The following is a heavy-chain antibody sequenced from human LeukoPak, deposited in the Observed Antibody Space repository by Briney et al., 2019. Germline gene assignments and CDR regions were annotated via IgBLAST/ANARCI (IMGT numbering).Heavy chain of an antibody. CDR3: ARWGSSGWYDY. J-gene: IGHJ4*02. D-gene: IGHD6-19*01. CDR2: IRSDGSDT. Sequence: PGGSLRLSCAASGFTFSDTWMHWVRQAPGKGLVWVSRIRSDGSDTRYAESVKGRFTNSRDNSKNTLYLQMNSLRAEDTAVYYCARWGSSGWYDYWGQGTLVTVSS. V-gene: IGHV3-74*01. CDR1: GFTFSDTW.